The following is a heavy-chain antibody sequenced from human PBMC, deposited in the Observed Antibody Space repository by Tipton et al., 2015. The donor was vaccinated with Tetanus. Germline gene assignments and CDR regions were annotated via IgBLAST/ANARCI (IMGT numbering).Heavy chain of an antibody. D-gene: IGHD1-14*01. CDR2: TYYRSKWYN. V-gene: IGHV6-1*01. CDR3: ARESPALDC. Sequence: QLVQSGAEVKPSQTLSLTCVISGDSVSRNNATWNWIRQSPSRGLEWLGRTYYRSKWYNDYAPSVKSRITIKPDTSKNQFSLQLNSMTPEDTAVYFCARESPALDCWGQGILVTVSS. CDR1: GDSVSRNNAT. J-gene: IGHJ4*02.